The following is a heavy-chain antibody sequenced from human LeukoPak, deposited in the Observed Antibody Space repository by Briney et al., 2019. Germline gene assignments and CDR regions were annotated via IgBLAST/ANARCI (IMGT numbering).Heavy chain of an antibody. CDR2: IYYSGST. V-gene: IGHV4-39*01. J-gene: IGHJ4*02. CDR1: GGSISSSSYY. D-gene: IGHD1-1*01. Sequence: SETLSLTCTVSGGSISSSSYYWGWIRQPPGKGLEWIGSIYYSGSTYYNPSLKSRVTISVDTSKNQFSLKLSSVTAADTAVYYCARRPLRKLHFDYWGQGTLVTVSS. CDR3: ARRPLRKLHFDY.